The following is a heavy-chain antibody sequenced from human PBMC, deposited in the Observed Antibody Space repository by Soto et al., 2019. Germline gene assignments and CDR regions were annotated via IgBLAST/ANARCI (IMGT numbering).Heavy chain of an antibody. J-gene: IGHJ3*02. Sequence: GASVKVSCKASGYTFTSYAMHWVRQAPGQRLEWMGWINAGNGNTKYSQKFQGRVTITRDTSASTAYMELSSLRSEDTAVYYCARGDPIQWLLRRAFDIWGQGTMVTVSS. CDR3: ARGDPIQWLLRRAFDI. V-gene: IGHV1-3*01. CDR2: INAGNGNT. CDR1: GYTFTSYA. D-gene: IGHD6-19*01.